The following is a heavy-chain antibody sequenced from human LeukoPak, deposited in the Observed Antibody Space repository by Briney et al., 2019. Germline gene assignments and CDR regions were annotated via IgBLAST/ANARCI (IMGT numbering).Heavy chain of an antibody. J-gene: IGHJ4*02. D-gene: IGHD3-9*01. CDR2: ISGSGGST. CDR1: EFTFSSYA. CDR3: AKNLYDILTGYYNALYFDS. V-gene: IGHV3-23*01. Sequence: GGSLRLSCAASEFTFSSYAMSWVRQAPGKGLEWVSGISGSGGSTYYADSVKGRFTISRDSSENTLYLQMNSLRAEDTAVYYCAKNLYDILTGYYNALYFDSWGQGTLVTVSS.